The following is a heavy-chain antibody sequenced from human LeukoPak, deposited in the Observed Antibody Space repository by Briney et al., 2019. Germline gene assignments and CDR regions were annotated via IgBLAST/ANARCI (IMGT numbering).Heavy chain of an antibody. J-gene: IGHJ3*02. D-gene: IGHD6-6*01. Sequence: SETLSLTCTVSGGSISSYYWSWIRQPAGKGLEWIGRIYTSGSTNYNPSLKSRVTMSVDTSKNQFSLRLSSVTAADTAVYYCARVTYSSSSISVDAFDIWGQGTMVTVSS. CDR1: GGSISSYY. CDR2: IYTSGST. CDR3: ARVTYSSSSISVDAFDI. V-gene: IGHV4-4*07.